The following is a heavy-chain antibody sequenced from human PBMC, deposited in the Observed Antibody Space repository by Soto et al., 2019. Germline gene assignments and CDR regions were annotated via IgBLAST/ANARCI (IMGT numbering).Heavy chain of an antibody. CDR3: ARNVESGPHVRWAEP. J-gene: IGHJ5*02. V-gene: IGHV1-69*13. CDR1: GGSFSTYP. CDR2: IIPLFGKT. D-gene: IGHD2-15*01. Sequence: SVKVSCDASGGSFSTYPLSWVRQAPGQGLEWLGDIIPLFGKTNYAQKFQGRVTITADDSTSTAYMELSSLTSADTAVYYCARNVESGPHVRWAEPWGQGQLVTVYS.